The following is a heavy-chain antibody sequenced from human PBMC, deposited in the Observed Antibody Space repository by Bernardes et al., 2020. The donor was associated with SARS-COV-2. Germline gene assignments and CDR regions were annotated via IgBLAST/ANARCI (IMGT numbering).Heavy chain of an antibody. CDR3: ARHYTSSWYSPIYY. CDR1: GFTSTDYY. V-gene: IGHV1-2*02. J-gene: IGHJ4*02. CDR2: IHLTTGGT. D-gene: IGHD3-22*01. Sequence: ASVKVSCKSSGFTSTDYYMHCVRQAPGHGLEWMGCIHLTTGGTNYAEKFQARVTMTRDTSITTAYMELDTLTSDDTAIYFCARHYTSSWYSPIYYWGQGTLVTVSS.